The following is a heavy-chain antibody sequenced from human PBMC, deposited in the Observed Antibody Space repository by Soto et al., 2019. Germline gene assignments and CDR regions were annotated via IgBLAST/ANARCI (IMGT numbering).Heavy chain of an antibody. CDR1: GGSISSGGYS. Sequence: QLQLQESGSGLVKPSQTLSLTGAVSGGSISSGGYSWSWIRQPPGKGLEWIGYIYHSGSTYYNPSLMSRVTISVDRSKNQFSLKLSSVTAADTAVYYCARRAEYPSYYFDYWGQGTLVTVSS. CDR3: ARRAEYPSYYFDY. J-gene: IGHJ4*02. V-gene: IGHV4-30-2*01. CDR2: IYHSGST.